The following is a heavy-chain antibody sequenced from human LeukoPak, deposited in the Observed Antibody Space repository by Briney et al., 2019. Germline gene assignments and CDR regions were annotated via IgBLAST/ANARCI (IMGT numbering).Heavy chain of an antibody. CDR1: GGSISSGGYY. D-gene: IGHD2/OR15-2a*01. CDR3: AREGLLYYFDY. V-gene: IGHV4-31*03. CDR2: IYYSGST. Sequence: SQTLSLTCTVSGGSISSGGYYWSWIRQRPGKGLEWIGYIYYSGSTYYNPSLKSRVTISVDTSKNQFSLKLSSVTAADTAVYCCAREGLLYYFDYWGQGTLVTVSS. J-gene: IGHJ4*02.